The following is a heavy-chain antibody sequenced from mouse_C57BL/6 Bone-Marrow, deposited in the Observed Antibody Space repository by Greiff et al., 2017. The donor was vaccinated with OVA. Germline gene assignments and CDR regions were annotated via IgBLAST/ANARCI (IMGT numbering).Heavy chain of an antibody. Sequence: VQLQPPWSELVKPGASVTLSCKASGYTFTSYWLHWVTQRPGQGLEWIGNINPSNGGTNYNEKFKSKATLTVDKTSSTAYMQLSSLTSEDTAVYYCANYYGSDYFDYWGKGTTLTVSS. D-gene: IGHD1-1*01. CDR2: INPSNGGT. J-gene: IGHJ2*01. CDR1: GYTFTSYW. V-gene: IGHV1-53*01. CDR3: ANYYGSDYFDY.